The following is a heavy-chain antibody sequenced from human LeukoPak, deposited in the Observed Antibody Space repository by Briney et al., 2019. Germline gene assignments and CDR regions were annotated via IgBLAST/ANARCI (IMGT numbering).Heavy chain of an antibody. CDR1: AYTLTRYG. J-gene: IGHJ5*02. D-gene: IGHD1-1*01. Sequence: GASVKVSCKASAYTLTRYGINWVRRAPGQGLEWMGWISAYNDNTSNMQKFKGRITLTADTSTNTAYLELRSLRSDDTAVYYCSVYNWNDNWFDPWGQGTLVTVSS. CDR3: SVYNWNDNWFDP. V-gene: IGHV1-18*01. CDR2: ISAYNDNT.